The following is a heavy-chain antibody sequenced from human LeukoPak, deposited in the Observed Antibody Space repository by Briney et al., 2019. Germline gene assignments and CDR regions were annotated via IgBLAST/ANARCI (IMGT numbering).Heavy chain of an antibody. CDR2: ISYDGSNK. J-gene: IGHJ6*02. CDR1: GFTFDDYA. Sequence: GRSLRLSCAASGFTFDDYAMHWVRQAPGKGLEWVAVISYDGSNKYYADSVKGRFTISRDNSKNTLYLQMNSLRAEDTAVYYCAREYYYYYYGMDVWGQGTTVTVSS. CDR3: AREYYYYYYGMDV. V-gene: IGHV3-30*04.